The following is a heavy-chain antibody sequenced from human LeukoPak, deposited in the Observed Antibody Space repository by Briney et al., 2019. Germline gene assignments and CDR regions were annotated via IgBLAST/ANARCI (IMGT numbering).Heavy chain of an antibody. V-gene: IGHV3-21*01. D-gene: IGHD3-22*01. Sequence: KAGGSLRLSCAPSGFTFSSYTMNWVRQAPGKGLEWVSIISSGSSYIHYADSVKGRFTISRDNAKNSLYLQMNSLRAEDTAVYYCAKSVRTVISGYYYGAFDIWGQGTMVTVSS. J-gene: IGHJ3*02. CDR3: AKSVRTVISGYYYGAFDI. CDR1: GFTFSSYT. CDR2: ISSGSSYI.